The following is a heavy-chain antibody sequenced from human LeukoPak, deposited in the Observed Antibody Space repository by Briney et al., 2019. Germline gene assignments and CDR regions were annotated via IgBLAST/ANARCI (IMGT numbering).Heavy chain of an antibody. CDR3: ARPLYSSGWRTLFDY. V-gene: IGHV1-2*02. J-gene: IGHJ4*02. D-gene: IGHD6-19*01. Sequence: ASVRFSCKASGYTFTGYYMHWVRQAPGQGLEWMGWTNPNSGGTNYAQKFQGRVTMTRDTSISTAYMELSRLRSDDTAVYYCARPLYSSGWRTLFDYWGQGTLVTVSS. CDR1: GYTFTGYY. CDR2: TNPNSGGT.